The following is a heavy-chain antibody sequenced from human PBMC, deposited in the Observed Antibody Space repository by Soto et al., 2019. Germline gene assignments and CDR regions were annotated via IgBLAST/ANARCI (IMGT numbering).Heavy chain of an antibody. Sequence: TLSLTCTVSGGSISSYYWSWIRQSAGKGLEWIGRIYNGGNTQYNPSLKSRVTMSADTSKNQFSLRLNSVTAADTAVYYCARDGSDSYGLDVWGQGTTVTVSS. CDR1: GGSISSYY. CDR3: ARDGSDSYGLDV. J-gene: IGHJ6*02. V-gene: IGHV4-4*07. CDR2: IYNGGNT. D-gene: IGHD3-10*01.